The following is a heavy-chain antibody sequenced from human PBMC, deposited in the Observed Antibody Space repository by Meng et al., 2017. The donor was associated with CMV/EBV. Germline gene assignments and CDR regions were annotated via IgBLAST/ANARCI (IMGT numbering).Heavy chain of an antibody. J-gene: IGHJ6*02. Sequence: GGSLRLSCAASGFTFSSYSMNWVRQAPGKGLEWVSSISSSSYIYYADSVKGRFTISRDNAKNSLYLQMNSLRAEDTAVYYCAREIGTYYDFWSGYYSHYYGMDVWGQGTTVTVSS. CDR1: GFTFSSYS. CDR2: ISSSSYI. V-gene: IGHV3-21*01. D-gene: IGHD3-3*01. CDR3: AREIGTYYDFWSGYYSHYYGMDV.